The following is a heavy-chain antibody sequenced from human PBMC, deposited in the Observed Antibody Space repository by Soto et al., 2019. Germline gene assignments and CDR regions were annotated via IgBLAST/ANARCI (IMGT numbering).Heavy chain of an antibody. CDR3: AIVFNDYVWGSYRPPFWEIDY. J-gene: IGHJ4*02. D-gene: IGHD3-16*02. V-gene: IGHV3-11*06. CDR1: GFTFSDYY. CDR2: ISSSSSYT. Sequence: PGGSLRLSCAASGFTFSDYYMSWIRQAPGKGLEWVSYISSSSSYTNYADSVKGRFTISRDNAKNSLYLQMNSLRAEDTAVYYCAIVFNDYVWGSYRPPFWEIDYWGQGTLVTVSS.